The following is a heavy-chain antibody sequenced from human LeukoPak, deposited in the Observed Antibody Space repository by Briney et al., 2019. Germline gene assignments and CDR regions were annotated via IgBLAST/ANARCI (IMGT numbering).Heavy chain of an antibody. J-gene: IGHJ4*02. CDR3: ATEGYSSGWYRY. D-gene: IGHD6-19*01. V-gene: IGHV1-69*13. CDR1: GGALSSFA. Sequence: GASVKVSCKASGGALSSFAINWVRQTPGQGPEWMGGIIPLFVTPTYAQKFQGRVTITADESTSTAYMELSSLRSEDTAVYYCATEGYSSGWYRYWGQGTLVTVSS. CDR2: IIPLFVTP.